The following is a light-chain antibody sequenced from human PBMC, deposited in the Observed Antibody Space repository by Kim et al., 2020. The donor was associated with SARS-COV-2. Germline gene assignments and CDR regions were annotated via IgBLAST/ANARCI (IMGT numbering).Light chain of an antibody. V-gene: IGKV1-27*01. Sequence: AAGGTRSTITCGGSPDSSNKWAWFHMKPGQAPRLVICGASAWQPGVPSRFSCSGSGTDFTLTVTSLQPEDVATYYCQKCDSAPWTFGQGTKVDIK. J-gene: IGKJ1*01. CDR1: PDSSNK. CDR3: QKCDSAPWT. CDR2: GAS.